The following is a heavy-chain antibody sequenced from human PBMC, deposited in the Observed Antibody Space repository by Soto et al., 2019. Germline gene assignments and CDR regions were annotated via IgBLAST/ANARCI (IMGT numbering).Heavy chain of an antibody. D-gene: IGHD1-26*01. CDR2: VRNKDNSYTT. J-gene: IGHJ3*02. Sequence: GGSLRLSCAASGFTFSDHYMDWVRQAPGEGLEWVGRVRNKDNSYTTEYAASVRGRFTISRDDSKNSLYLQLNSLKTEDTAVYYCARVKLGALRSRGFDIWGQGTMVTVSS. CDR3: ARVKLGALRSRGFDI. CDR1: GFTFSDHY. V-gene: IGHV3-72*01.